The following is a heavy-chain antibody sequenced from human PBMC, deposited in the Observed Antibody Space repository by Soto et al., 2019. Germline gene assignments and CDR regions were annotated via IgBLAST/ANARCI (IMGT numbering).Heavy chain of an antibody. CDR3: ARGGNLTFHL. J-gene: IGHJ3*01. Sequence: VRLVESGGGLIQPGGSLRISCAASGFNVSSHYISWVRQAPGKGLEWLCIIHSGGATYYEDYVKDRFTISRDASKNTLYLQMNRLRGEDTAVYYCARGGNLTFHLWWPGTIGSVS. CDR2: IHSGGAT. V-gene: IGHV3-53*01. D-gene: IGHD4-4*01. CDR1: GFNVSSHY.